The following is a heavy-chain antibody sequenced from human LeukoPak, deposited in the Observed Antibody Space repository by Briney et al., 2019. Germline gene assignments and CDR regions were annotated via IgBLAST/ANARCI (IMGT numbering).Heavy chain of an antibody. Sequence: GGSLRLSCAAPGFTVSSNYMSWVRQAPGKGLEWVSVIYSGGSTYYADSVKGRFTISRDNSKNTLYLQMNSLRAEDTAVYYCAAGITIFGVVIPDAFDIWGQGTMVTVSS. CDR2: IYSGGST. V-gene: IGHV3-66*01. CDR3: AAGITIFGVVIPDAFDI. J-gene: IGHJ3*02. CDR1: GFTVSSNY. D-gene: IGHD3-3*01.